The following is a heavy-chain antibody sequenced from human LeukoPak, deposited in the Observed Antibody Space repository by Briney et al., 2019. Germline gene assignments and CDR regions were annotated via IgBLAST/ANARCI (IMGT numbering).Heavy chain of an antibody. CDR2: IYYSGST. Sequence: PSETLSLTCSVSDGSINSYYWSWIRQPPGKGLEWIGYIYYSGSTNYNPSLKSRVTISVDTSKNQFSLRLSSVTAADTAVYFCARGTLVGAIYNWFDPWGQGTLVTVSS. D-gene: IGHD1-26*01. V-gene: IGHV4-59*01. CDR3: ARGTLVGAIYNWFDP. CDR1: DGSINSYY. J-gene: IGHJ5*02.